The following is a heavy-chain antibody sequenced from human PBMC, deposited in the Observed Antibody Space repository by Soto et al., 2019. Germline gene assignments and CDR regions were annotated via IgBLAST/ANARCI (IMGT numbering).Heavy chain of an antibody. CDR1: GFTFSSYA. CDR3: AKQLELPYDAFDI. CDR2: ISGSGGST. D-gene: IGHD1-7*01. V-gene: IGHV3-23*01. J-gene: IGHJ3*02. Sequence: GGSLRLSCAASGFTFSSYAMSWVRQAPGKGLEWVSAISGSGGSTYYADSVKGRFTISRDNSKNTLYLQVNSLRAEDTAVYYCAKQLELPYDAFDICGQGTMVTVSS.